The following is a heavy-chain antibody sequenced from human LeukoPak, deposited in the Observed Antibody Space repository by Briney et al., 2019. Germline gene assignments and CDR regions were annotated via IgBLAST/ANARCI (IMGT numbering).Heavy chain of an antibody. J-gene: IGHJ4*02. CDR3: AKGVSGNSFYLDY. CDR2: INFDGSAK. CDR1: GFTFSTDG. Sequence: GGSLRLSCAASGFTFSTDGIHWVRQAPGKRPDWVANINFDGSAKYYADSLKGRFTISRDNSKNTLYLEMNSLRVEDTAVYYCAKGVSGNSFYLDYWGQGTLVTVSS. V-gene: IGHV3-30*02. D-gene: IGHD1-20*01.